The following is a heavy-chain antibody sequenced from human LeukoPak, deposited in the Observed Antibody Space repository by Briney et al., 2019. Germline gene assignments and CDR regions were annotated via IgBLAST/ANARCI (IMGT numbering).Heavy chain of an antibody. J-gene: IGHJ3*02. Sequence: SETLSLTCTVSGGSISNYYWSWIRQPPGKGLEWIGYIYYSGSTNYNPSLKSRVTISVDTSKNQFSLKLSSVTAADTAVYYCWAACSGGSCYSAFDIWGQGTMVTVSS. D-gene: IGHD2-15*01. CDR2: IYYSGST. V-gene: IGHV4-59*12. CDR1: GGSISNYY. CDR3: WAACSGGSCYSAFDI.